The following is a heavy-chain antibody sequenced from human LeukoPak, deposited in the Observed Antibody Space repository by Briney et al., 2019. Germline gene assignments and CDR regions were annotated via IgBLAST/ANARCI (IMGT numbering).Heavy chain of an antibody. J-gene: IGHJ6*03. D-gene: IGHD6-13*01. CDR1: GGSISSYY. Sequence: SETLSLTCTVSGGSISSYYWSWIRQPPGKGLEWIGYIYYSGSTNYNPSLKSRVTISVDTSKNQFSLKLSSVTAADTAVYYCARDSSSWYALSGYYMDVWGKGTTVTVSS. V-gene: IGHV4-59*01. CDR2: IYYSGST. CDR3: ARDSSSWYALSGYYMDV.